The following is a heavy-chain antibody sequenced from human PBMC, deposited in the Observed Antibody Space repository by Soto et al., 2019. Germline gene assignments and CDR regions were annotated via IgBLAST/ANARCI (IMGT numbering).Heavy chain of an antibody. CDR3: AKDYCSTTTCSRELGLLDT. V-gene: IGHV1-3*04. Sequence: QVHLVQSGAEVRRPGASVKVSCKASGYDLNRFPMNWLRQAPGQGPAWVGRINIGDGNTKTSQRLQGRVTITRDTSANTVYLELSDLTSADTAVYYCAKDYCSTTTCSRELGLLDTWGQGTLVTVSS. D-gene: IGHD2-2*01. CDR1: GYDLNRFP. J-gene: IGHJ5*02. CDR2: INIGDGNT.